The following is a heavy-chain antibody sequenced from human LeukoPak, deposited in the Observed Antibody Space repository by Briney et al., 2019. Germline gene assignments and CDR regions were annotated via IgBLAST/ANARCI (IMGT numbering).Heavy chain of an antibody. V-gene: IGHV1-46*01. Sequence: GASVKVSCKASGYTFSSNYMHWVRQAPGQGLEWMGWINPNSGGTNYAQKFQGRVTMTRDTSTSTVYMELSSLRSEDTAVYYCARARPNLRGYSYGSPDYWGQGTLVTVSS. CDR3: ARARPNLRGYSYGSPDY. D-gene: IGHD5-18*01. CDR2: INPNSGGT. CDR1: GYTFSSNY. J-gene: IGHJ4*02.